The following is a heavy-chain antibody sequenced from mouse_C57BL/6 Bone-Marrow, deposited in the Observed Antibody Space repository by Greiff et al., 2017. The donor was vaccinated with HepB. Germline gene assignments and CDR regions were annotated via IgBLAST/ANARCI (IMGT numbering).Heavy chain of an antibody. V-gene: IGHV2-6-1*01. CDR2: IWSDGST. Sequence: VKLQESGPGLVAPSQSLSITCTVSGFSLTSYGVHWVRQPPGKGLEWLVVIWSDGSTTYNSALKSRLSISKDNSKSQVFLKMNSLQTDDTAMYYCARHGGTGTGFDYWGQGTTLTVSS. D-gene: IGHD4-1*01. CDR3: ARHGGTGTGFDY. J-gene: IGHJ2*01. CDR1: GFSLTSYG.